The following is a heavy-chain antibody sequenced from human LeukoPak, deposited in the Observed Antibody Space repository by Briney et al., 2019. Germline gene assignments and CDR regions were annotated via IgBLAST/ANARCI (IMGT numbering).Heavy chain of an antibody. CDR3: ARDLAPTGIAAAGTNWFDP. CDR2: ISSSSSYI. V-gene: IGHV3-21*01. CDR1: GFTFSSYS. J-gene: IGHJ5*02. D-gene: IGHD6-13*01. Sequence: GGSLRLSCAASGFTFSSYSMNWVRQAPVKGLEWVSSISSSSSYIYYADSVKGRFTISRDNAKNSLYLQVNSLRAEDTAVYYCARDLAPTGIAAAGTNWFDPWGQGTLVTVSS.